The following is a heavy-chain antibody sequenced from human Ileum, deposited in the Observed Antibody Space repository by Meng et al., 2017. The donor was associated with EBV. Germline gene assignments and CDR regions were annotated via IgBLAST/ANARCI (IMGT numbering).Heavy chain of an antibody. CDR1: GAPVGRGGYN. V-gene: IGHV4-30-4*01. CDR2: TYNGWGT. CDR3: NAYTAGGGGLGS. J-gene: IGHJ5*02. D-gene: IGHD3-16*01. Sequence: QGQLQGPGPGRVKPSGPCPLTGTVPGAPVGRGGYNGSWVGHPPGKGRGCIGYTYNGWGTYYNPPPKGRVSISVDTPKNQFSLTLSPGTAADTAVYYCNAYTAGGGGLGSWGQGTLVTVS.